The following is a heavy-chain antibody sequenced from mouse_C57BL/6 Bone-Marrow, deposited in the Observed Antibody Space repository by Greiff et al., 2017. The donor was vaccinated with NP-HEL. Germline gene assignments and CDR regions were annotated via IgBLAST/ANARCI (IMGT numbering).Heavy chain of an antibody. D-gene: IGHD1-1*01. Sequence: EVKLVESGGGLVQPGGSLKLSCAASGFTFSDYGMAWVRQAPRKGPEWVAFISNLAYSIYYADTVTGRFPISRENAKNTLYLEMSSLRSEDTAMYYCARQGIYYGFDYWGQGTTLTVSS. CDR3: ARQGIYYGFDY. J-gene: IGHJ2*01. V-gene: IGHV5-15*01. CDR1: GFTFSDYG. CDR2: ISNLAYSI.